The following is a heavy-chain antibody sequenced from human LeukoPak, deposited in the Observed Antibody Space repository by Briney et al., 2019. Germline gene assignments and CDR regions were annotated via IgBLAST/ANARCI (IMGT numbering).Heavy chain of an antibody. CDR1: GFTFSSYA. CDR2: ISGSGGST. V-gene: IGHV3-23*01. D-gene: IGHD4-17*01. Sequence: GGSLRLSCAASGFTFSSYAMSWVRQAPGKGLEWVSAISGSGGSTYYADFVKGRFTISRDNSKNTLYLQMNSLRAEDTAVYYCAKARVGLRLEFDYWGQGTLVTVSS. J-gene: IGHJ4*02. CDR3: AKARVGLRLEFDY.